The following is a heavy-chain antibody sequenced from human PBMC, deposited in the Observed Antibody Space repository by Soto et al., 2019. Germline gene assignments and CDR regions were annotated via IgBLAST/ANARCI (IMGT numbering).Heavy chain of an antibody. CDR2: IIPIVGTA. J-gene: IGHJ6*02. V-gene: IGHV1-69*01. CDR3: AREGAYCSSTSCYTPHYYYYGMDV. D-gene: IGHD2-2*02. CDR1: GGTFSSYA. Sequence: QVQLVQSGAEVKKPGSSVKVSCKASGGTFSSYAISWVRQAPGQGLEWMGGIIPIVGTANYAQKFQGRVTISADESTSTAYMELRSLRSEDTAVYYCAREGAYCSSTSCYTPHYYYYGMDVWGQGTTVTVSS.